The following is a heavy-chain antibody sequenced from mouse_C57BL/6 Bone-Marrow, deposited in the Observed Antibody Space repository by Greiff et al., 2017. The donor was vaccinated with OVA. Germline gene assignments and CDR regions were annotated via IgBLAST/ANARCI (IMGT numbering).Heavy chain of an antibody. Sequence: VKLQQPGAELVKPGASVKLSCKASGYTFTSYWMHWVKQRPGQGLEWIGMIHPNSGSTNYNEKFKSKATLTVDKSSSTAYMQLSSLTSEDSAVYYCASEKIYYGSFFAYWGQGTLVTVSA. CDR1: GYTFTSYW. J-gene: IGHJ3*01. CDR2: IHPNSGST. CDR3: ASEKIYYGSFFAY. V-gene: IGHV1-64*01. D-gene: IGHD1-1*01.